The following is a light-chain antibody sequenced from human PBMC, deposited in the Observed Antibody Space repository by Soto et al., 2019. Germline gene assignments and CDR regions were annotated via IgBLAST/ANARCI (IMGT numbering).Light chain of an antibody. Sequence: QSALTQPASVSGSPGQSITISCTGTSSDVGSYNLVSWYQQHPGKAPKLMIYEVTKRPSGVSNRFSGSKSGNTAPLTISGLQAEDEADYYCCSYAGSSTFEKVFGGGTKVTVL. CDR1: SSDVGSYNL. V-gene: IGLV2-23*02. J-gene: IGLJ3*02. CDR2: EVT. CDR3: CSYAGSSTFEKV.